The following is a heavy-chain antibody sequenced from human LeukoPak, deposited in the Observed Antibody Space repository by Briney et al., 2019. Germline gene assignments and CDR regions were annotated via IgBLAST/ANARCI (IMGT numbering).Heavy chain of an antibody. CDR1: GYTFTSYA. CDR3: ARDTKLLWFGEFNWFDP. J-gene: IGHJ5*02. D-gene: IGHD3-10*01. Sequence: ASVKVSCKASGYTFTSYAMNWVRQAPGQGLEWMGWINTNTGNPTYAQGFTGRFVFSLDTSVSTAYLQISSLKAEDTAVYYCARDTKLLWFGEFNWFDPWGQGTLVTVSS. CDR2: INTNTGNP. V-gene: IGHV7-4-1*02.